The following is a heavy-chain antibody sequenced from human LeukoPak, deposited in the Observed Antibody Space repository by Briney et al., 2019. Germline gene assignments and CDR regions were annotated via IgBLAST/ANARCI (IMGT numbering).Heavy chain of an antibody. V-gene: IGHV4-34*01. CDR1: GGSFSGYY. J-gene: IGHJ3*01. D-gene: IGHD6-13*01. Sequence: PSETLSLTCAVYGGSFSGYYWSWIRQPPGKGLEWIGEINHSGSTNYSPSLKSRVTISVGTSKNQFSLKLRSVTAADTAVYYCARISSSNWYNERGAFDVWGQGTMVTVSS. CDR3: ARISSSNWYNERGAFDV. CDR2: INHSGST.